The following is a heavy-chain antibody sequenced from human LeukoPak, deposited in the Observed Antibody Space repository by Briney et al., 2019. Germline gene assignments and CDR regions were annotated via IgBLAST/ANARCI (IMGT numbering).Heavy chain of an antibody. CDR2: ISADGGST. J-gene: IGHJ4*02. CDR3: AKESGKFDY. Sequence: PGGSLRLSCVASGLTFHDYAMHWVRQAPGKGLEWVSLISADGGSTFYADSVMGRFSISRDNSKNSRYLQMKRMRTDDTAMYYFAKESGKFDYWGQGTLVAVSS. V-gene: IGHV3-43*02. CDR1: GLTFHDYA.